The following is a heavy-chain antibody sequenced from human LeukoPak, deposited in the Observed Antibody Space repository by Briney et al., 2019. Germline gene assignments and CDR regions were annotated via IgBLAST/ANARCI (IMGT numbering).Heavy chain of an antibody. CDR1: GFTFSSYA. Sequence: PGGSLRLSCAASGFTFSSYAMSWVRQAPGKGLEWVSATSGSGGSTYYADSVKGRFTISRDNSKNTLYLQMNSLRAEDTAVYYCAKIKTDIVVVPAADFDYWGQGTLVTVSS. CDR3: AKIKTDIVVVPAADFDY. CDR2: TSGSGGST. J-gene: IGHJ4*02. D-gene: IGHD2-2*01. V-gene: IGHV3-23*01.